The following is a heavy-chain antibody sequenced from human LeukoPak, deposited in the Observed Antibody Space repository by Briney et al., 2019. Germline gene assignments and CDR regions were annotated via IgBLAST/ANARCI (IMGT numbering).Heavy chain of an antibody. CDR1: GYTFTSYY. CDR3: TTRITATTSYWFDP. D-gene: IGHD1-20*01. CDR2: LDPEDGET. Sequence: ASVKVSCKASGYTFTSYYMHWVRQAPGKGLEWMGSLDPEDGETIYTQKFQGRFTTTEDTSTDTVYMELSSLRSEDTAMYYCTTRITATTSYWFDPWGQGTLVTVSS. V-gene: IGHV1-24*01. J-gene: IGHJ5*02.